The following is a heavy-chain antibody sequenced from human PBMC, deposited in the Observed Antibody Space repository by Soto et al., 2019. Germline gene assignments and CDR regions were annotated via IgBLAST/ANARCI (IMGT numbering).Heavy chain of an antibody. Sequence: QVQLVESGGGVVQPGRALRLSCAVSGFTFSSYGMYWVRQAPGKGLEWVAVISYDGSNKYYADSVKGRFTISRDNSKNTLYLQMISLRAEDTAVYYCAKSEGMGHAFDIWGQGTMVTVSS. D-gene: IGHD6-13*01. CDR1: GFTFSSYG. V-gene: IGHV3-30*18. CDR3: AKSEGMGHAFDI. J-gene: IGHJ3*02. CDR2: ISYDGSNK.